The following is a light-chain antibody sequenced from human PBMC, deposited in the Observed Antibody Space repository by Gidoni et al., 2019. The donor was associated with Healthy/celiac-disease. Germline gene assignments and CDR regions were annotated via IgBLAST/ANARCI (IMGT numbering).Light chain of an antibody. V-gene: IGKV1-39*01. CDR3: QQSYNTPYT. CDR2: AAS. J-gene: IGKJ2*01. Sequence: DIQMTQSPSSLSASVGDRVTITCRASPSISSYLNWYQQKPGKAPKLLIYAASSLQSGVPSRFSGSGSGTDFTLTISSLQPEDFATYYCQQSYNTPYTFGQGTNLEIK. CDR1: PSISSY.